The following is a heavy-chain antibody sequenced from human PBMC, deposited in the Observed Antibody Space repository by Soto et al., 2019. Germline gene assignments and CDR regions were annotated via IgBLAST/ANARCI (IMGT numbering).Heavy chain of an antibody. V-gene: IGHV3-23*01. Sequence: EVQLLESGGGLVQPGGSLRLSCAASGFTFSSYAMSWVRQAPGKGLEWVSAISGSGGSTYYADYVKGRFTISRDNSKNTLYLQMNSLRAEDTAVYYCAKEPAPLWFGPNWFDPWGQGTLVTVSS. CDR2: ISGSGGST. CDR1: GFTFSSYA. D-gene: IGHD3-10*01. CDR3: AKEPAPLWFGPNWFDP. J-gene: IGHJ5*02.